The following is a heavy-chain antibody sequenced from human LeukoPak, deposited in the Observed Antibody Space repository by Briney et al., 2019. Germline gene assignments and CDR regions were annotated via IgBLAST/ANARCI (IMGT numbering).Heavy chain of an antibody. Sequence: GGSLRLSCAASGFTFSSYAMHWVRQAPGKGLEWVSAISGSGGSTYYADSVKGRFIISRDNSKNTLYLQMNSLRAEDTAVYYCAKSLRITIFGVVALFDYWGQGTLVTVSS. CDR2: ISGSGGST. CDR3: AKSLRITIFGVVALFDY. J-gene: IGHJ4*02. V-gene: IGHV3-23*01. CDR1: GFTFSSYA. D-gene: IGHD3-3*01.